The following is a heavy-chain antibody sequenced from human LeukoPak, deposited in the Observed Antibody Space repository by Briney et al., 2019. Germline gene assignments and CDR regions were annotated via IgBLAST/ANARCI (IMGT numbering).Heavy chain of an antibody. CDR2: INPSSGGT. CDR1: GYTFTGYY. V-gene: IGHV1-2*02. J-gene: IGHJ4*02. Sequence: ASVKVSCKASGYTFTGYYMHWVRQAPGQGLEWMGWINPSSGGTNYAQKFQGRVTMTRDTSISTAYMELSRLRSDDTAVYYCARGDIVVVPAAMMIDYWGQGTLVTVSS. CDR3: ARGDIVVVPAAMMIDY. D-gene: IGHD2-2*01.